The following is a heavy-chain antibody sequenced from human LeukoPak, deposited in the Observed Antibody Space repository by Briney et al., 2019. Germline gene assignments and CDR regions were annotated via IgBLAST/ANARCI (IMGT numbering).Heavy chain of an antibody. Sequence: SETLSLTCTVPGGSISSYYWSWIRQPPGKGLEWIGYIYYSGSTNYNPSLKSRVTISVDTSKNQFSLKLSSVTAADTAVYYCARLSIRRRGGAFDIWGQETMVTVSS. D-gene: IGHD2-21*01. CDR1: GGSISSYY. J-gene: IGHJ3*02. CDR2: IYYSGST. CDR3: ARLSIRRRGGAFDI. V-gene: IGHV4-59*08.